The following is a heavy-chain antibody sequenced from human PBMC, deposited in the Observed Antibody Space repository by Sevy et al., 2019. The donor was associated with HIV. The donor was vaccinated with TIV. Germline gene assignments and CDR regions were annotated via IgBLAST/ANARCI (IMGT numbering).Heavy chain of an antibody. D-gene: IGHD6-25*01. J-gene: IGHJ3*02. V-gene: IGHV3-30*02. CDR3: AKSMGGFDAFDI. CDR1: GFSFSSYD. CDR2: IRYDGSNK. Sequence: GGSLRLSCAASGFSFSSYDMHWVRQAPGMGLEWVAVIRYDGSNKHYGDSVKGRFTISRDNSKNALYLQMSSLRAEDTAVYYCAKSMGGFDAFDIWGQGTMVTVSS.